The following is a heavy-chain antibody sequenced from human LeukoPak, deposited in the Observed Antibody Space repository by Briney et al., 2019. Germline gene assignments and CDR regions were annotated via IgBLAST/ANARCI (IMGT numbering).Heavy chain of an antibody. J-gene: IGHJ5*02. CDR3: ARDSGSYGDNWFDP. Sequence: ASVKVSCKASGYTFTGYYMHWVRQAPGQGLEWMGWINPNSGGTNYAQKFQGRVTMTRDTSISTAYMELSRLRSDDTAVYYCARDSGSYGDNWFDPWRQGTLVTVSS. CDR1: GYTFTGYY. CDR2: INPNSGGT. D-gene: IGHD1-26*01. V-gene: IGHV1-2*02.